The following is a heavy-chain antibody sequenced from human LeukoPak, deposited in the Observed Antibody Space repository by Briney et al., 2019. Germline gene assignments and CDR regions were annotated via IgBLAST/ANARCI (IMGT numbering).Heavy chain of an antibody. CDR3: ARGNGFIIDY. J-gene: IGHJ4*02. Sequence: PGGSLRLSCAASGFTLSSNWMNWVRQAPGKGLEWVAIIKQDGSEKYYMDSVKGRFTISRDNAKNSLYLQMNSLRAEDTAVYYCARGNGFIIDYWGQGTLVTVSS. CDR1: GFTLSSNW. V-gene: IGHV3-7*01. CDR2: IKQDGSEK. D-gene: IGHD2-8*01.